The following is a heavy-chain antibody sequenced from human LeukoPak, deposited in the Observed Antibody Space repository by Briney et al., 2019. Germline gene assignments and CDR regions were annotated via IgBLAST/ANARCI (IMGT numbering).Heavy chain of an antibody. Sequence: SETLSLTCTVSGGSISSSSYYWGWIRQPPGKGLEWIGYISYSGSTNYNPSLKSRVTISVDTSKNQFSLKLSSVTAADTAVYYCARVGGDHDAFDIWGQGTMVTVSS. CDR1: GGSISSSSYY. J-gene: IGHJ3*02. CDR2: ISYSGST. D-gene: IGHD3-16*01. CDR3: ARVGGDHDAFDI. V-gene: IGHV4-39*07.